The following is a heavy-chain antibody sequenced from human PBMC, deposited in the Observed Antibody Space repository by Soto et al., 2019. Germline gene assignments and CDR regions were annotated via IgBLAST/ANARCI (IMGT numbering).Heavy chain of an antibody. Sequence: VQVVESGGGLVQPGGSLRLSCSVSGFTIITYAMHWVRQAPGKGLEYVASSSSNGDSTYYADSVKGRFTISRDNSKNTLYLQMSSLRAEDTALYYCVKDRYVDYWGQGILVTVSS. J-gene: IGHJ4*02. CDR1: GFTIITYA. CDR3: VKDRYVDY. D-gene: IGHD2-2*01. CDR2: SSSNGDST. V-gene: IGHV3-64D*06.